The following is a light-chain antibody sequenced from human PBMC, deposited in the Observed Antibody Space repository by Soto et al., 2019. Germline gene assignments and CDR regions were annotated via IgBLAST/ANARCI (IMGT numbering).Light chain of an antibody. CDR1: SSDVGGYSY. CDR3: SSYAGSNNRV. V-gene: IGLV2-8*01. J-gene: IGLJ3*02. Sequence: QSALTQPPSASGSPGQSVTISCTGTSSDVGGYSYVSWYPQHPGKAPKLMIYEVSKRPSGVPDRFSGSKSGNTASLTVSGRQAEEEADYYCSSYAGSNNRVFGGGTQLTVL. CDR2: EVS.